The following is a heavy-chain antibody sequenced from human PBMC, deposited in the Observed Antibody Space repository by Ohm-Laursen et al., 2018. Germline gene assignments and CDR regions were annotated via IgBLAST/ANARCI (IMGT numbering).Heavy chain of an antibody. Sequence: SDTLSLTCTVSGGSISSYYWSWIRQPPGKGLERIGYIYYSGSTNYNPSLKSRVTISVDTSKNQFSLKLSSVTAADTAVYYCARRAWHSSGFRNWYYFDYWGQGTLVTVSS. D-gene: IGHD6-19*01. CDR3: ARRAWHSSGFRNWYYFDY. J-gene: IGHJ4*02. CDR1: GGSISSYY. V-gene: IGHV4-59*08. CDR2: IYYSGST.